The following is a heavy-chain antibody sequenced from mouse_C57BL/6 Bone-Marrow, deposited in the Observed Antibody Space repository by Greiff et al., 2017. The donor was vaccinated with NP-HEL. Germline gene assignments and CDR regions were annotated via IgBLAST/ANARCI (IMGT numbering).Heavy chain of an antibody. V-gene: IGHV1-63*01. J-gene: IGHJ1*03. CDR2: IYPGGGYT. D-gene: IGHD1-1*01. Sequence: QVQLQQSGAELVRPGTSVKMSCKASGYTFTNYWIGWAKQRPGHGLEWIGDIYPGGGYTNYNEKFKGKATLTADKSSSTAYMQFSSLTSEDSAIYYCASGSSPWYFDVWAQGPRSPSPQ. CDR3: ASGSSPWYFDV. CDR1: GYTFTNYW.